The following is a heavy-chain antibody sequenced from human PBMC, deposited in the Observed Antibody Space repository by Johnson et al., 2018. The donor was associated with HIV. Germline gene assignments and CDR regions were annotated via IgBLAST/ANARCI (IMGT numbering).Heavy chain of an antibody. Sequence: MQLVESGGGLVQPGRSLKLSCAASGFTFSSYWMSWVRQAPVKGLEWVANIKQDGSEKYYADSVKGRFTISRDNAKNSLYLQMNSLRADDTAVYYCAREGPSERAGFDIWGQGTIVTVSS. V-gene: IGHV3-7*01. CDR2: IKQDGSEK. CDR3: AREGPSERAGFDI. J-gene: IGHJ3*02. CDR1: GFTFSSYW.